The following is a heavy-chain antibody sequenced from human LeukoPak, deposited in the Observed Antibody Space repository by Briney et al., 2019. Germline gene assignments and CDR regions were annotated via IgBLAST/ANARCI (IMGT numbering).Heavy chain of an antibody. CDR1: GYSFSTYW. Sequence: GESLKISCKGSGYSFSTYWIGWVRQMPGKGLEWVGSIYPGYSDTRYSPSFQGQVSISADKSISTAYLQWSSLKASDTAMYYCASPTGGYSSGWSVWGQGTLVTVSS. CDR2: IYPGYSDT. V-gene: IGHV5-51*01. D-gene: IGHD6-19*01. CDR3: ASPTGGYSSGWSV. J-gene: IGHJ4*02.